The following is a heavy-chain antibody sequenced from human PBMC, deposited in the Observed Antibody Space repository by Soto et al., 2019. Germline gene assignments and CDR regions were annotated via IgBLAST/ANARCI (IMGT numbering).Heavy chain of an antibody. D-gene: IGHD1-1*01. CDR2: ISGSGGST. J-gene: IGHJ4*02. CDR1: GFTYSSYA. V-gene: IGHV3-23*01. Sequence: GGSLRLSCAASGFTYSSYAMSWVHQAPGKGLEWVSAISGSGGSTYYADSVKGRFTISRDNSKNTLYLQMNSLRAEDTAVYYCAKVILERGWNFDYWGQGTLVTVSS. CDR3: AKVILERGWNFDY.